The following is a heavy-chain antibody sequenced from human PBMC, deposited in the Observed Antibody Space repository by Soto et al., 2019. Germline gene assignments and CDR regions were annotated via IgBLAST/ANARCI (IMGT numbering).Heavy chain of an antibody. J-gene: IGHJ4*02. CDR2: IWYDGSNK. V-gene: IGHV3-33*01. D-gene: IGHD6-19*01. Sequence: QVQLVESGGGVVQPGRSLRLSCASSGFTFSSYGMHWVRQAPGKGLEWVAVIWYDGSNKYYADSVKGRFTISRDNSKNTLYLQMNSLRAEDTAVYYCASLYSSGWEIFDYWGQGTLVTVSS. CDR1: GFTFSSYG. CDR3: ASLYSSGWEIFDY.